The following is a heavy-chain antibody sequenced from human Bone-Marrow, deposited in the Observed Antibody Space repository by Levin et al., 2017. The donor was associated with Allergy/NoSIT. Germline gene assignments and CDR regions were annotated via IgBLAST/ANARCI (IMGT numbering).Heavy chain of an antibody. V-gene: IGHV3-64*01. D-gene: IGHD3-22*01. Sequence: TGGSLRLSCAASGFTFSSYAMHWVRQAPGKGLEYVSAISSNGGSTYYANSVKGRFTISRDNSKNTLYLQMGSLRAEDMAVYYCARRLDSYPPRRSYWYFDLWGRGTLVTVSS. J-gene: IGHJ2*01. CDR3: ARRLDSYPPRRSYWYFDL. CDR2: ISSNGGST. CDR1: GFTFSSYA.